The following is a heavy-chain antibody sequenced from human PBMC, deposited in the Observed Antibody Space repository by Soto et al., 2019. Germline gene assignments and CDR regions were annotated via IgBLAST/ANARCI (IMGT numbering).Heavy chain of an antibody. D-gene: IGHD6-13*01. Sequence: HPWGSLRLAGAASVFNCSSYAMHWVRQGPGKGLEWVAVISYDGGKKYYADSVKGRFTISRDNSKNTLYVEMNSLSAEDTAVYYCAREGQPAAGTTPHNWGQGTLVTVSS. CDR1: VFNCSSYA. V-gene: IGHV3-30*04. J-gene: IGHJ4*02. CDR3: AREGQPAAGTTPHN. CDR2: ISYDGGKK.